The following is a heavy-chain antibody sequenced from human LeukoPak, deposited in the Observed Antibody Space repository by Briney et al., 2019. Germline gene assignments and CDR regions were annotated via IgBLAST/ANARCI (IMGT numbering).Heavy chain of an antibody. CDR2: MGPSGDT. CDR3: AKPTPYGTTWAGGFDL. D-gene: IGHD1-14*01. CDR1: GFTFTNFA. Sequence: GGSLRLSCAGSGFTFTNFATTWVCQAPGKGLEWVSSMGPSGDTYYVDSVKGRFSISRDASKNTMYLQMSTLRADDTAVYFCAKPTPYGTTWAGGFDLWGQGTMVTVSS. V-gene: IGHV3-23*01. J-gene: IGHJ3*01.